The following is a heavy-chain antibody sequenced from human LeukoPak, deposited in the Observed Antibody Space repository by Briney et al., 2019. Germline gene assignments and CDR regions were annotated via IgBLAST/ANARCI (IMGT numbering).Heavy chain of an antibody. CDR3: ARDLGYCSSTSCYNYYYYYGMDV. CDR1: GFTVSSNY. CDR2: IYSGGST. D-gene: IGHD2-2*02. Sequence: GGSLRLSCAASGFTVSSNYMSWVRQAPGKGLEWVSVIYSGGSTYYADSVKGRFTISRDNSKNTLYLQMNSLRAEDMAVYYCARDLGYCSSTSCYNYYYYYGMDVWGQGTTVTVSS. J-gene: IGHJ6*02. V-gene: IGHV3-53*01.